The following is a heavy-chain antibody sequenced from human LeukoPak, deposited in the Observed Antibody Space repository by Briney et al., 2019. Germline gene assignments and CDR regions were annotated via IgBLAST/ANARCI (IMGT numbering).Heavy chain of an antibody. J-gene: IGHJ3*02. CDR2: ISWNSGSI. Sequence: QSGGSLRLSCAASGFTFDDHAMHWVRQAPGKGLEWVSGISWNSGSIGYADSVKGRFTISRDNAKNSVYLQMNSLRAEDTALYYCAKDPGYSGAYDMWGQGTMVTVSS. CDR1: GFTFDDHA. V-gene: IGHV3-9*01. D-gene: IGHD5-12*01. CDR3: AKDPGYSGAYDM.